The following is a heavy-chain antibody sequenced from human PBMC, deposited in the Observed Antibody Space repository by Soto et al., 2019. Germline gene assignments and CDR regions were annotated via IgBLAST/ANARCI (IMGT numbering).Heavy chain of an antibody. V-gene: IGHV1-69*01. J-gene: IGHJ5*02. D-gene: IGHD2-15*01. CDR1: GGTFSSYA. Sequence: QVQLVQSGAEVKKPGSSVKVSCKASGGTFSSYAISWVRQAPGQGLEWMGGIIPIFGTANYAQKFQGRVTITGDESTSTGYIELSSLRCAETAVYYCARDLRLPAVVSWFDPWGQGTLVTVSS. CDR3: ARDLRLPAVVSWFDP. CDR2: IIPIFGTA.